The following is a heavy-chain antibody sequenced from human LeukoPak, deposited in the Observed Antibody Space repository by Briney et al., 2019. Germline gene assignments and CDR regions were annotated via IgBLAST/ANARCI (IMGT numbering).Heavy chain of an antibody. Sequence: GASVKVSCKASGYTFTKYGISWVRQAPGQGLEWMGWISAYNGNTNYAQKVQGRATMTTDTSTSTAYMELRSLRSDDTAVYYCARDRYCSGGSCYSYYYYGMDVWGQGTTVTVSS. D-gene: IGHD2-15*01. CDR1: GYTFTKYG. V-gene: IGHV1-18*01. CDR3: ARDRYCSGGSCYSYYYYGMDV. CDR2: ISAYNGNT. J-gene: IGHJ6*02.